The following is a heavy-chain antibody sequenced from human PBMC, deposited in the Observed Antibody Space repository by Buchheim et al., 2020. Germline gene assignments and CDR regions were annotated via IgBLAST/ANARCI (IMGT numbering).Heavy chain of an antibody. Sequence: EVQLLESGGALVQPGGSLRLSCAASGFSFNNYAMNWVRQAPGKGLEWVSFISGSGGGTYYADSVKGRFTISRDHPKNTLYLQMNSLSAEDTAVYFCAKAPLRYYYDSSVFYWYFDLWGRGTL. CDR3: AKAPLRYYYDSSVFYWYFDL. D-gene: IGHD3-22*01. V-gene: IGHV3-23*01. CDR1: GFSFNNYA. J-gene: IGHJ2*01. CDR2: ISGSGGGT.